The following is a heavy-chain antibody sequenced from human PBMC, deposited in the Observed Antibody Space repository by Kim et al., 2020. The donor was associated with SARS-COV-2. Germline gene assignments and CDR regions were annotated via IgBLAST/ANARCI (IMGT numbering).Heavy chain of an antibody. CDR1: GFTFGDYA. D-gene: IGHD6-13*01. Sequence: GGSLRLSCAASGFTFGDYAMHWVRLAPGKGLEWVSGISWNCGSIGYADSVKGRFTISRDNAKNSLYLQMNSLRAEDTAFFYCAKDFKGSSWYLSNWGQGTLVTVSS. J-gene: IGHJ4*02. V-gene: IGHV3-9*01. CDR2: ISWNCGSI. CDR3: AKDFKGSSWYLSN.